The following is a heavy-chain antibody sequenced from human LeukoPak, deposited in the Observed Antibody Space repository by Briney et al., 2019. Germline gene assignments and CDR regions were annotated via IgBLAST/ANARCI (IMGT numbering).Heavy chain of an antibody. CDR1: GYTFTGYY. Sequence: APVKVSCKASGYTFTGYYMHWVRQAPGQGLEWMGWINPNSGGTNYAQKFQGRVTMTRDTSISTAYMELSRLRSDDTAVYYCAREHYYDILNWFDPWGQGTLVTVSS. V-gene: IGHV1-2*02. D-gene: IGHD3-22*01. CDR3: AREHYYDILNWFDP. J-gene: IGHJ5*02. CDR2: INPNSGGT.